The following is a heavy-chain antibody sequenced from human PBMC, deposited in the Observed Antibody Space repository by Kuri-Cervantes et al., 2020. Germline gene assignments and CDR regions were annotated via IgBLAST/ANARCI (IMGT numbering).Heavy chain of an antibody. Sequence: GGSLRLSCKGSGYSFTSYWIGWVRQMPGKGLEWMGIIYPGDSDTRYSPSFQGQVTISADKSISTAYLQWSSLKASDTAMYYCARWVLVATLGSEFDYWGQGTLVTVSS. CDR3: ARWVLVATLGSEFDY. CDR1: GYSFTSYW. CDR2: IYPGDSDT. J-gene: IGHJ4*02. V-gene: IGHV5-51*01. D-gene: IGHD5-12*01.